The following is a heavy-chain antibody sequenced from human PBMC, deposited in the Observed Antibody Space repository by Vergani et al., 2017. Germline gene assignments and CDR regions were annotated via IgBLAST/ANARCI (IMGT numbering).Heavy chain of an antibody. CDR1: GGTFSSYA. CDR3: ARYCSGGSCLDPYCFDD. CDR2: IIPIFGTA. V-gene: IGHV1-69*01. Sequence: QVQLVQSGAEVKKPGSSVKVSCKASGGTFSSYAISWVRQAPGQGLEWMGGIIPIFGTANYAQKFQGRVTITPNESPSTAYMELSSLRSEDTAVYYCARYCSGGSCLDPYCFDDWGQGTRVTVSS. J-gene: IGHJ4*02. D-gene: IGHD2-15*01.